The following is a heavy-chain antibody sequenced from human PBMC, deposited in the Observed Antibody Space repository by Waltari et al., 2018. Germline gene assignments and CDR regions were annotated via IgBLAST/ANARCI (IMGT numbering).Heavy chain of an antibody. CDR1: GYTFSGYY. J-gene: IGHJ4*02. V-gene: IGHV1-2*06. D-gene: IGHD2-2*01. Sequence: QVQLVQSGAEVKKPGASVKVSCKAFGYTFSGYYMYWVRQAPGQGLEWMGRINPKTSGIDYSQKFQGRFTMTADTSINTVYMELRRLRSDDTAVYFCASPSFSSPTSAGYWGQGTLVTVSS. CDR2: INPKTSGI. CDR3: ASPSFSSPTSAGY.